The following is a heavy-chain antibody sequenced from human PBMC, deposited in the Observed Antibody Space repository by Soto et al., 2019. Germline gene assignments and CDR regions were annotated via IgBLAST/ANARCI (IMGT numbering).Heavy chain of an antibody. CDR2: TYYRSKWYN. D-gene: IGHD4-17*01. CDR3: AGDLAYGDYSYYYYGMDV. CDR1: GDSVSSNSAA. Sequence: SQTLSLTCAISGDSVSSNSAAWNWIRQSPSRGLEWLGRTYYRSKWYNDYAVSAKSRITINPDASKNQFSLQLNSVTPEDAAVYYCAGDLAYGDYSYYYYGMDVWGQGTTVTVSS. J-gene: IGHJ6*02. V-gene: IGHV6-1*01.